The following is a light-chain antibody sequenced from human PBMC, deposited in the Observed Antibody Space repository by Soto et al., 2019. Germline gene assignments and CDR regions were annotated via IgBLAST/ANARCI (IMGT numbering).Light chain of an antibody. V-gene: IGLV2-14*03. CDR2: DVG. J-gene: IGLJ1*01. Sequence: QSVLTQPASVSGSPGQSITISCTGTSSDVGGYNFVSWYQHHPGKAPKLIIYDVGNRLSGVSNRFSGSKSGNTASLTISGLQAEDEADYYCTSYTTSITYVFGTGTKVTVL. CDR3: TSYTTSITYV. CDR1: SSDVGGYNF.